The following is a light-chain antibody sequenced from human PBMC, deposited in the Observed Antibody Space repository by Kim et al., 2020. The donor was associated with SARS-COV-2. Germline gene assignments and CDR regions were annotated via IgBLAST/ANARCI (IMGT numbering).Light chain of an antibody. V-gene: IGLV3-1*01. CDR3: QAWNSSTKGV. Sequence: SYELPQPPSVSVSPGQTASITCSGDKLGDKYVCWYQQKPGQSPVLVIYQDTKRPSGIPERFSGSNSGKTATLTISGTQAMDEADYYCQAWNSSTKGVFGGGTQLTVL. CDR2: QDT. J-gene: IGLJ3*02. CDR1: KLGDKY.